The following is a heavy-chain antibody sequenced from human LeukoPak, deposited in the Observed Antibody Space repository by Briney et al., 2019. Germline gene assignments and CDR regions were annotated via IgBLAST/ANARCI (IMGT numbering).Heavy chain of an antibody. Sequence: GGSLRLSCSASGFPLSSYAMHWVRQAPGKGLEYVSAISDSGGSTYYADSVKGRFTISRDNSKNTLYLQMNSLRAVDTAVYYCARISLGAFDIWGQGTMVTVSS. J-gene: IGHJ3*02. CDR2: ISDSGGST. CDR3: ARISLGAFDI. V-gene: IGHV3-64*04. D-gene: IGHD2/OR15-2a*01. CDR1: GFPLSSYA.